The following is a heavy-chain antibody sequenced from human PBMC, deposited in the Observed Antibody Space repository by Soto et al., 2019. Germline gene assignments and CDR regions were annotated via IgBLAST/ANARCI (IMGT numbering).Heavy chain of an antibody. J-gene: IGHJ4*02. CDR3: ARDRGLETTIDY. CDR2: ISYDGSNK. CDR1: GFTFSSYA. V-gene: IGHV3-30-3*01. D-gene: IGHD1-1*01. Sequence: GGSLRLSCAASGFTFSSYAMHWVRQAPGKGLEWVAVISYDGSNKYNADSVKGRFTISRDNSKNTLYLQMNSLRAEDTAVYYCARDRGLETTIDYWGQGTLVTVSS.